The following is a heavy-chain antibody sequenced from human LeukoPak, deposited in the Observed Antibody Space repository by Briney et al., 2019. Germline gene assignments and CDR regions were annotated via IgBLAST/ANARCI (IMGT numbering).Heavy chain of an antibody. J-gene: IGHJ4*02. CDR1: GFTFSSYA. Sequence: AGGSLRLSCAASGFTFSSYAMSWVRQAPGKGLEWVSAISGSGGSTYYADSVKGRFTISRDNSKNTLYVQMNSLRAEDTAVHYCAKDGGSGYYYFDYWGQGTLVTVSS. V-gene: IGHV3-23*01. CDR3: AKDGGSGYYYFDY. CDR2: ISGSGGST. D-gene: IGHD3-22*01.